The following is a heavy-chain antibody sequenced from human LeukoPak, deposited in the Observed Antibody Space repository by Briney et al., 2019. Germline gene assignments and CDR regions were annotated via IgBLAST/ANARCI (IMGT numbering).Heavy chain of an antibody. V-gene: IGHV3-53*01. CDR1: GFTVSSNY. CDR2: IYSGGST. J-gene: IGHJ4*02. D-gene: IGHD3-10*01. CDR3: ARDSEWFPRAFDY. Sequence: GGSLRLSCAASGFTVSSNYMSWVRQAPGKGLEWVSVIYSGGSTYYADSVKGRFTISRDNSKNTLYLQMNSLRAEDTAVYYCARDSEWFPRAFDYWGQGTLVTVSS.